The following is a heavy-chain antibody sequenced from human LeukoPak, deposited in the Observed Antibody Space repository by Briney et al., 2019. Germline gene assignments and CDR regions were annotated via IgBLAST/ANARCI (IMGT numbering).Heavy chain of an antibody. Sequence: SETLSLTCTVSGGSISSYYWSWIRQPPGKGLEWIGYIYYSGSTNYNPSLKSRVTISVDTSKNQFSLKLSSVTAADTAVYYCARVTAAAAIRWFDYWGQGTLVTVSS. CDR2: IYYSGST. J-gene: IGHJ4*02. V-gene: IGHV4-59*01. CDR3: ARVTAAAAIRWFDY. CDR1: GGSISSYY. D-gene: IGHD2-2*02.